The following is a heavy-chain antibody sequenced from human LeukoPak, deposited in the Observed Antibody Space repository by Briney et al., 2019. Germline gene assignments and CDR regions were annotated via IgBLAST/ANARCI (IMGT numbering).Heavy chain of an antibody. CDR3: ARAGHSGSYFGFDY. CDR1: GGTFSSYA. V-gene: IGHV1-69*05. CDR2: IIPIFGTA. J-gene: IGHJ4*02. Sequence: GASVKVSCKASGGTFSSYAISWVRQAPGQGLEWMGGIIPIFGTANYAQKFQGRVTITTDESTSTAYMELSSLRSEDTAVYYCARAGHSGSYFGFDYWGQGTLVTVSS. D-gene: IGHD1-26*01.